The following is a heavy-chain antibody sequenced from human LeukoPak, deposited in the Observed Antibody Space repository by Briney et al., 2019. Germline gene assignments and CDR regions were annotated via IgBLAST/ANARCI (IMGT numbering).Heavy chain of an antibody. CDR3: ASPNYYDSSGYYYEVDYYYGMDV. Sequence: ASVKVSCKASGYTFTNYAIHWVRQAPGQSLEWMGWINAGNDNTEYSQKFQGRVTITRDTSASTAYMELSSLRSEDTAVYYCASPNYYDSSGYYYEVDYYYGMDVWGQGTTVTVSS. J-gene: IGHJ6*02. V-gene: IGHV1-3*01. D-gene: IGHD3-22*01. CDR1: GYTFTNYA. CDR2: INAGNDNT.